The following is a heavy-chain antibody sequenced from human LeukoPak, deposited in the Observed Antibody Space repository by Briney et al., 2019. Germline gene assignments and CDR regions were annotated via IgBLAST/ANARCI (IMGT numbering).Heavy chain of an antibody. D-gene: IGHD2-8*02. CDR2: LISDGSSA. Sequence: GGSLRLSCAASGFTFSSYWMHWVRQAPGKGLVWVSRLISDGSSASYADSVKGRFTISRDNTKNILYLQMDSLRAEDTAVYYCVRDSRYCPDVWGQGTTVTVSS. J-gene: IGHJ6*02. CDR3: VRDSRYCPDV. V-gene: IGHV3-74*01. CDR1: GFTFSSYW.